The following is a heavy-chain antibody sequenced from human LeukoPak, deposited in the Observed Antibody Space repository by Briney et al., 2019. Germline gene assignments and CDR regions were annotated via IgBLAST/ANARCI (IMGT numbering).Heavy chain of an antibody. V-gene: IGHV4-59*12. CDR1: GGSISSYY. Sequence: SETLSLTCTVSGGSISSYYWSWIRQPPGKGLEWIGYIYYSGSTNYNPSLKSRVTISVDTSKNQFSLKLSSVTAADTAVYYCARPQRRYYDILTGYDYWAREPWSPSPQ. CDR3: ARPQRRYYDILTGYDY. CDR2: IYYSGST. D-gene: IGHD3-9*01. J-gene: IGHJ4*02.